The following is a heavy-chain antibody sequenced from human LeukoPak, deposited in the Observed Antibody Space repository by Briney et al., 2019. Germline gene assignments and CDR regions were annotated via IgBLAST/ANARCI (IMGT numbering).Heavy chain of an antibody. D-gene: IGHD5-18*01. J-gene: IGHJ4*02. CDR3: ARVGGQLWTFDN. CDR2: IYYSGST. Sequence: PSETLSLTCTVSGGSISSYYWSWIRQPPGKGLEWLGYIYYSGSTNYNPSLKSRVTISVDTSKNQFSLNLSSVTAADTAVYYCARVGGQLWTFDNWGQGTLVTVSS. CDR1: GGSISSYY. V-gene: IGHV4-59*01.